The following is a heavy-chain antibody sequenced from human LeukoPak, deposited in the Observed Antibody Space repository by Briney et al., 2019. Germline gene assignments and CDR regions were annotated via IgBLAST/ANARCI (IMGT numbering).Heavy chain of an antibody. CDR2: IIPIFGTA. V-gene: IGHV1-69*13. CDR1: GGTCSSYA. Sequence: ASVKVSCKASGGTCSSYAISWVRQAPGKGLEWMGGIIPIFGTANYAQKFQGRVTITADESTSTAYMELSSLRSEDTAVYYCARVGGYYDSSGYSAWGQGTLVTVSS. D-gene: IGHD3-22*01. J-gene: IGHJ5*02. CDR3: ARVGGYYDSSGYSA.